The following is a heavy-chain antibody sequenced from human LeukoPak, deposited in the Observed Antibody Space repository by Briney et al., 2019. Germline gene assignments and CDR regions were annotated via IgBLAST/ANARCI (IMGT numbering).Heavy chain of an antibody. V-gene: IGHV4-61*01. J-gene: IGHJ4*02. CDR1: GGSVSSGSYY. Sequence: SETLSLTCTVSGGSVSSGSYYWSWIRQPPGKGLEWIGYIYYSGSTNYNPSLKSRVTISVDTSKNQFSLKLSSVTAAGTAVYYCARLMVRGVISSPVDYWGQGTLVTVSS. CDR3: ARLMVRGVISSPVDY. CDR2: IYYSGST. D-gene: IGHD3-10*01.